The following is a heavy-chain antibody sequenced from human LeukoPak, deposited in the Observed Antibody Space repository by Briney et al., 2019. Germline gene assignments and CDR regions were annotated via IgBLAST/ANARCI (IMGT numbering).Heavy chain of an antibody. CDR2: IYYSGST. Sequence: SETLSLTCTVSGGSISSYYWSWIRQPPGKGLEWIGYIYYSGSTNYNPSLKSRVTISVDTSKNQFSLKLSSVTAADTAVYYCARMSAAAGSDYWGQGTLVTVSS. CDR1: GGSISSYY. J-gene: IGHJ4*02. V-gene: IGHV4-59*01. CDR3: ARMSAAAGSDY. D-gene: IGHD6-13*01.